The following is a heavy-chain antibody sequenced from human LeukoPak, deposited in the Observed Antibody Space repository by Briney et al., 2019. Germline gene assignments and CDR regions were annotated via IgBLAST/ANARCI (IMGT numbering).Heavy chain of an antibody. CDR2: IYYSGST. V-gene: IGHV4-31*03. Sequence: SETLSLTCTVSGGSISSGGYYWNWIRHLPGKGLEWIAYIYYSGSTHYNPSLKSRLTISVDASKNQISLKLSSVTAADTAVYHCAGESLMVRGVMDYWGQGTLVTVSS. D-gene: IGHD3-10*01. J-gene: IGHJ4*02. CDR1: GGSISSGGYY. CDR3: AGESLMVRGVMDY.